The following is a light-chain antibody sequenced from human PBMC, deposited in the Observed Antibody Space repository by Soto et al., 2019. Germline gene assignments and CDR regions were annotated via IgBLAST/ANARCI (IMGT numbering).Light chain of an antibody. J-gene: IGKJ1*01. CDR3: QHYNSYSEA. V-gene: IGKV1D-16*01. CDR1: QGITNW. Sequence: DVQMTQSPSSVSASVGDRVTITCRASQGITNWLAWYQQKPGKAPKLLIYAASGLPSGVPSRFSGSGSGTDFTLTISSLQPEDFATYYCQHYNSYSEAFGQGTKVDIK. CDR2: AAS.